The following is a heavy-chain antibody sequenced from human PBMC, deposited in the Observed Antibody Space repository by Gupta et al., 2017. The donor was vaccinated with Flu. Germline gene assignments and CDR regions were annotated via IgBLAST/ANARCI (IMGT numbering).Heavy chain of an antibody. D-gene: IGHD2-21*02. V-gene: IGHV3-23*01. Sequence: EVQLLESGGGLVQPGGSLRLSCAASGFTFSSYAMSWVRQAPGKGLEWVSAISGSGGSTYYADSVKGRFTISRDNSKNTLYLQMNSLRAEDTAVYYCAKFSSGVVVTAIDFNFDYWGQGTLVTVSS. J-gene: IGHJ4*02. CDR3: AKFSSGVVVTAIDFNFDY. CDR1: GFTFSSYA. CDR2: ISGSGGST.